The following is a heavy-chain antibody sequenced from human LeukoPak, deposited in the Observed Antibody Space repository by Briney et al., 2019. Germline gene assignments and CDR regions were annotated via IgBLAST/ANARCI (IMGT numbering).Heavy chain of an antibody. CDR3: ATVSGGTGDIRIAVAGRDLYSFDF. V-gene: IGHV1-24*01. D-gene: IGHD6-13*01. CDR2: FDPEDGET. CDR1: GYTLTELS. Sequence: ASVKVSCKVSGYTLTELSMHWVRQAPGKGLEWMGGFDPEDGETIYAQKFQGRVTMTEDTSTDTAYMELSSLRSEDTAVYYCATVSGGTGDIRIAVAGRDLYSFDFWGQGTLVTVSS. J-gene: IGHJ4*02.